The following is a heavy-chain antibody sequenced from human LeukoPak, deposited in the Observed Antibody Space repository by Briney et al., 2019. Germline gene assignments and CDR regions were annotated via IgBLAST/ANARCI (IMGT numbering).Heavy chain of an antibody. CDR1: GFTLSAYA. J-gene: IGHJ3*02. V-gene: IGHV3-23*01. Sequence: GGSLRLSCTASGFTLSAYAMMWVRQAPGKGPEWVSAIRGGGTSEFYADSVKGRFISSRDKSKDTLFLQMNSLRAEDTAVYYCARDPNGDSIGAFDMWGPGTMVTVSS. CDR3: ARDPNGDSIGAFDM. CDR2: IRGGGTSE. D-gene: IGHD4-17*01.